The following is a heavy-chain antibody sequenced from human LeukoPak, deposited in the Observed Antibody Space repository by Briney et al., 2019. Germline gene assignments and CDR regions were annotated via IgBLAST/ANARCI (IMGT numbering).Heavy chain of an antibody. CDR3: EGATSSWYFRSD. V-gene: IGHV1-69*04. CDR2: IIPILGTA. CDR1: GGTFSSYA. D-gene: IGHD6-13*01. Sequence: ASVKVSCKASGGTFSSYAISWVRQAPGQGLEWMGRIIPILGTANYAQKFQGRVTITADKSTSTAYMELSSLRSEDTAVYYCEGATSSWYFRSDWGQGTLVTVSS. J-gene: IGHJ4*02.